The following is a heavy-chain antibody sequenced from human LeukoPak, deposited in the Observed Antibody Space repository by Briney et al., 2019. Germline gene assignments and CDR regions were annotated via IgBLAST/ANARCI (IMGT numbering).Heavy chain of an antibody. CDR2: IYYSGST. J-gene: IGHJ4*02. CDR1: GDSISSYY. V-gene: IGHV4-59*12. D-gene: IGHD6-6*01. CDR3: ARDPQLGPFDY. Sequence: SDTLSLTCTVSGDSISSYYWSWIRQPPGKGLEWIGYIYYSGSTNYNPSLKSRVTMSVDTSMKQFSLKLSSVTAADTAVYYCARDPQLGPFDYWGQGTLVTVS.